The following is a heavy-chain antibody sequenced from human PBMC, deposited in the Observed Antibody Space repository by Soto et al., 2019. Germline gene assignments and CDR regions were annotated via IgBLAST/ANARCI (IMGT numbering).Heavy chain of an antibody. CDR3: ARSDCSSPSCPFDP. D-gene: IGHD2-2*01. V-gene: IGHV4-31*03. CDR1: GGSISSGGYY. CDR2: IYYSGST. J-gene: IGHJ5*02. Sequence: PSETLSLTCTVSGGSISSGGYYWGWIRKHPGKGLEWIGYIYYSGSTYYNPSLKSRVTISVDTSKNQFSLKLSSVTAADTAVYYCARSDCSSPSCPFDPWGQGTLVTVSS.